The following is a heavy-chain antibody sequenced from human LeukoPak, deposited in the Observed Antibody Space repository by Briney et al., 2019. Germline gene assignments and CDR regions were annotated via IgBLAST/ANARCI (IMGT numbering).Heavy chain of an antibody. D-gene: IGHD4-17*01. V-gene: IGHV3-21*04. CDR3: AKDTGDYTYYYYYGMDV. Sequence: GGSLRLSCAASGFTFSSYSMNWVRQAPGKGLEWVSSISSSSYIYYADSVKGRFTISRDNSKNTLYLQMNSLRAEDTAVYYCAKDTGDYTYYYYYGMDVWGQGTTVTVSS. CDR1: GFTFSSYS. CDR2: ISSSSYI. J-gene: IGHJ6*02.